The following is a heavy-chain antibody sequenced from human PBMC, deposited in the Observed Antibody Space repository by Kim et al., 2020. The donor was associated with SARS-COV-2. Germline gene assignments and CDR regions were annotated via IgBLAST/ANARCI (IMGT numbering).Heavy chain of an antibody. Sequence: TNNAKKIQGGVTMTTDTSTSTAYMELRSLRSDDTAVYYCARDVGVWWFDPWGQGTLVTVSS. CDR2: T. J-gene: IGHJ5*02. D-gene: IGHD1-26*01. V-gene: IGHV1-18*01. CDR3: ARDVGVWWFDP.